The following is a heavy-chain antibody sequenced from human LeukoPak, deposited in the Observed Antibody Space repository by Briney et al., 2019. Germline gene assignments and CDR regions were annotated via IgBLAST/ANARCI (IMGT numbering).Heavy chain of an antibody. Sequence: SETLSLTCTVSGGSISSYYWSWIRQPPGKGLEWIGYIYYSGSTNYNLSLKSRVTISVDTSKNQFSLKLSSVTAADTAVYYCARVGGGSGSFKSPYYYYGMDVWGQGTTVTVSS. J-gene: IGHJ6*02. V-gene: IGHV4-59*01. CDR2: IYYSGST. CDR1: GGSISSYY. D-gene: IGHD3-10*01. CDR3: ARVGGGSGSFKSPYYYYGMDV.